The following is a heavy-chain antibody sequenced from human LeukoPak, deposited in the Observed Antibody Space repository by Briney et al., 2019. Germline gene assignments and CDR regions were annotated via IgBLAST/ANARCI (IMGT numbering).Heavy chain of an antibody. CDR2: IKEDGSQR. Sequence: PGGSLRLSCVASGFTFSNHWVRWVRQAPGKGLEWVASIKEDGSQRYYVDSVNGRFTISRDNAKNSLFLQMNNVRVEDTAVYYCASAGHMGEGGLFFDPWGQGALVTVSP. CDR3: ASAGHMGEGGLFFDP. D-gene: IGHD2-8*02. V-gene: IGHV3-7*01. CDR1: GFTFSNHW. J-gene: IGHJ5*02.